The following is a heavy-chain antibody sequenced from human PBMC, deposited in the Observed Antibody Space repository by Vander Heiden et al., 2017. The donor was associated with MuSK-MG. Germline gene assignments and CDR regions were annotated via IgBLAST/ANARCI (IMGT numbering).Heavy chain of an antibody. V-gene: IGHV3-53*01. CDR3: ARDPLTYDIVTGYYNDDAFDI. CDR1: GFTVRSNY. J-gene: IGHJ3*02. CDR2: IYSGGST. D-gene: IGHD3-9*01. Sequence: EVQLVESGGGLIQPGGSLRLSCAASGFTVRSNYMRWVRQAPGKGLEWVSVIYSGGSTYYADSVKGRFTISRDNSKDTLYLQMNSLRAEDTAVYYCARDPLTYDIVTGYYNDDAFDIWGQGTMVTVSS.